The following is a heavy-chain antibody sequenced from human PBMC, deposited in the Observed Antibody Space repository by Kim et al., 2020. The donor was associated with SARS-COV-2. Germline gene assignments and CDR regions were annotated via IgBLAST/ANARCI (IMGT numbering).Heavy chain of an antibody. CDR3: ARGTRGQQPRSYYYYGMDV. CDR2: IIPIFGTA. CDR1: GGTFSSYA. J-gene: IGHJ6*02. D-gene: IGHD6-13*01. V-gene: IGHV1-69*13. Sequence: SVKVSCKASGGTFSSYAISWVRQAPGQGLEWMGGIIPIFGTANYAQKFQGRVTITADESTSTAYMELSSLRSEDTAVYYCARGTRGQQPRSYYYYGMDVWGQGTTVTVSS.